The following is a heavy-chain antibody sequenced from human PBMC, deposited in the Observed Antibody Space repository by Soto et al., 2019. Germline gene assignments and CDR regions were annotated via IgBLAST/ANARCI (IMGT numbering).Heavy chain of an antibody. CDR2: IYYSGST. D-gene: IGHD3-16*01. Sequence: SETLSLTCTVSGGSISSYYWSWIRQPPGKGLEWIGYIYYSGSTNYNPSLKSRVTISVDTSKNQFSLKLSSVTAADTAVYYCARGNWGSHFDYWGQGTLVTVSS. CDR3: ARGNWGSHFDY. CDR1: GGSISSYY. V-gene: IGHV4-59*01. J-gene: IGHJ4*02.